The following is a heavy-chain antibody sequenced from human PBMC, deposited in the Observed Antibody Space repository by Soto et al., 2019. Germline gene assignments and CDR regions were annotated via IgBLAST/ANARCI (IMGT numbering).Heavy chain of an antibody. CDR1: GFTFSSYW. V-gene: IGHV3-74*03. D-gene: IGHD3-10*01. J-gene: IGHJ4*02. Sequence: EVQLVESGGDLVQPGGSLRLSCAASGFTFSSYWMHWVRQAPGKGLVWVSRINSDGSSTTYADSVKGRFTISRDNAKNTRYLQMNSLRVEDTAVYYCARETIWFGQNGGGQGTLVTVSS. CDR3: ARETIWFGQNG. CDR2: INSDGSST.